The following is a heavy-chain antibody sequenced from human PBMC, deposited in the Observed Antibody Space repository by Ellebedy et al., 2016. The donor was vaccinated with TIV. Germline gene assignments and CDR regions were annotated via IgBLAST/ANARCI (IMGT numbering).Heavy chain of an antibody. J-gene: IGHJ6*02. CDR3: ARGGYTLRYFDWEWSYYYYGMDV. V-gene: IGHV3-30*03. CDR1: GFTFSSYG. D-gene: IGHD3-9*01. Sequence: PGGSLRLSCAASGFTFSSYGMHWVRQAPGKGLEWVAVISYDGSNKYYADSVKGRFTISRDNSKNTLYLQMNSLRAEDTAVYYCARGGYTLRYFDWEWSYYYYGMDVWGQGTTVTVSS. CDR2: ISYDGSNK.